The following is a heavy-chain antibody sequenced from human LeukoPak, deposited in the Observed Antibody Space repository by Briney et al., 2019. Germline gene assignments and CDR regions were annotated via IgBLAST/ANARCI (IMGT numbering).Heavy chain of an antibody. V-gene: IGHV3-23*01. Sequence: RGSLGLSCAASGFTFGSYAMSWVRQAPGKGLEWVSFISPSGDRTSNADSVEGRFTISRDNPRNTLYLQMNSLRDEDTAVYYCAIMHGYYDGSGYWVQWGQGTLVTVSS. CDR2: ISPSGDRT. D-gene: IGHD3-22*01. CDR1: GFTFGSYA. J-gene: IGHJ4*02. CDR3: AIMHGYYDGSGYWVQ.